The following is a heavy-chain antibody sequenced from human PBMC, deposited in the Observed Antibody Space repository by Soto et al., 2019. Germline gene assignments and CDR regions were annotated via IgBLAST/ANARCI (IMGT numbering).Heavy chain of an antibody. D-gene: IGHD5-18*01. CDR3: ARGRIQLWYPFDY. CDR2: TYHSGNP. V-gene: IGHV4-30-2*01. J-gene: IGHJ4*02. Sequence: PSETLSLTCDVSGDTISTGGYTWAWIRQPPGKALEWIGHTYHSGNPYYNPSLKSRVTISVDTSKNQFSLKLSSVTAADTAVYYCARGRIQLWYPFDYWGQGTLVTVSS. CDR1: GDTISTGGYT.